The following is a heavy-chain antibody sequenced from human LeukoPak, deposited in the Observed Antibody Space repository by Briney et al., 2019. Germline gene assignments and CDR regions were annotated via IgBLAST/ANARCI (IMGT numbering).Heavy chain of an antibody. Sequence: PGGSLRLSCAASGFTFNNFDMSWVRQAPGKGLEWVSRVSGSGGRTLYADSVKGRFTISRDNSKNTLYLQMNSLRAEDTAVYYCARDRGTASDYWGQGTLVTVSS. CDR2: VSGSGGRT. J-gene: IGHJ4*02. CDR1: GFTFNNFD. D-gene: IGHD5-18*01. V-gene: IGHV3-23*01. CDR3: ARDRGTASDY.